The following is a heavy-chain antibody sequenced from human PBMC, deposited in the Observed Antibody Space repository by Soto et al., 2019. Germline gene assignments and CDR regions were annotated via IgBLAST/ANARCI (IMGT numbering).Heavy chain of an antibody. CDR1: GFIFRNYA. Sequence: QPGGSLRLSCAASGFIFRNYAMSWVRQAPGKGLEWVSGISDSGGSTFYADSVKGRFTISRDNSKDTLYLRMNSLRDEDTAVYYCATHQTTVLTHFAYWGQGTLVTVSS. D-gene: IGHD4-17*01. CDR3: ATHQTTVLTHFAY. V-gene: IGHV3-23*01. J-gene: IGHJ4*02. CDR2: ISDSGGST.